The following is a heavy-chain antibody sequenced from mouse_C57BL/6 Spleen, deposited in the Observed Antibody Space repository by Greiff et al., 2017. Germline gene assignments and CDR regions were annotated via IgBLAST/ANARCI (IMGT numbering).Heavy chain of an antibody. CDR2: IDPSDSYT. CDR3: AREAAY. J-gene: IGHJ3*01. V-gene: IGHV1-50*01. Sequence: QVQLQQPGAELVKPGASVKLSCKASGYTFTSYWMQWVKQRPGQGLEWIGEIDPSDSYTNYNQKFKGKATLTVDTSSSTAYMQLSSLTSEDSAVYYCAREAAYWGQGTLVTVSA. CDR1: GYTFTSYW.